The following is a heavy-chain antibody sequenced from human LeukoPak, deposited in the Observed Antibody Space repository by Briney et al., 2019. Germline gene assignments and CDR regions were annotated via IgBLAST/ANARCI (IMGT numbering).Heavy chain of an antibody. V-gene: IGHV3-7*01. CDR2: IKQDGSEK. D-gene: IGHD5-12*01. Sequence: GGSPRLSCAASGFTFISYWMSWGRQAPGKGLEWVSNIKQDGSEKYYVDSLKGRFTISRDNAKNSLYLQMNSLRAEDTAVYYCARAGGGFWGQGTLVTVSS. CDR1: GFTFISYW. J-gene: IGHJ4*02. CDR3: ARAGGGF.